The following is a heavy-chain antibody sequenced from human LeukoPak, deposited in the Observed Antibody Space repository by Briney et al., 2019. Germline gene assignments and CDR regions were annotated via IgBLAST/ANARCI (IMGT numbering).Heavy chain of an antibody. V-gene: IGHV1-69*13. J-gene: IGHJ4*02. CDR3: ARGDPGGFGELIDY. Sequence: VASVKVSCKASGYTFSSYYIHWVRQAPGQGLEWMGGIIPIFVTANYAQKFQGRVTITADESTSTAYMELTSLISEDTAMYYCARGDPGGFGELIDYWGQGTLVTVSS. CDR1: GYTFSSYY. D-gene: IGHD3-10*01. CDR2: IIPIFVTA.